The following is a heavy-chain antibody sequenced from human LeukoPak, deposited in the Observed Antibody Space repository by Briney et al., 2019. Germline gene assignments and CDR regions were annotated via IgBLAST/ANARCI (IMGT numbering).Heavy chain of an antibody. Sequence: HPGESLRLSCAASGFNFSSFGMHWVRQARGEALEWVAYIGYTGTKTYYADSVKGRFTISRDNSKNTVHLQMNSLRAADTALYSCARDLTGKYYIAYWGQGTLVTVSS. CDR1: GFNFSSFG. V-gene: IGHV3-30*02. CDR2: IGYTGTKT. CDR3: ARDLTGKYYIAY. D-gene: IGHD2-8*02. J-gene: IGHJ4*02.